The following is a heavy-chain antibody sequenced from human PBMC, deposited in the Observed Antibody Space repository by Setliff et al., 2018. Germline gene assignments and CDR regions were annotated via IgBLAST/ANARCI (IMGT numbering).Heavy chain of an antibody. D-gene: IGHD3-3*01. CDR2: SRYAENYQ. CDR3: ARVGEYRFLEWFMNYYYNYMDA. V-gene: IGHV3-30-3*01. J-gene: IGHJ6*03. CDR1: GFTFSTYR. Sequence: GGSLRLSCAASGFTFSTYRFHWVRQAPGKGLEWVAVSRYAENYQYYADSVKGRFTISRDNSENTLYLQMNSLRPDDTAVYYCARVGEYRFLEWFMNYYYNYMDAWGKGTTVTVSS.